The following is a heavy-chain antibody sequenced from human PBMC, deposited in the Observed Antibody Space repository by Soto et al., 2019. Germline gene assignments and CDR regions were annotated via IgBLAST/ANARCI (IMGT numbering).Heavy chain of an antibody. CDR3: ARDSRFGELPILDY. V-gene: IGHV4-31*03. D-gene: IGHD3-10*01. J-gene: IGHJ4*01. CDR1: RGSISSGCYY. CDR2: IYYSGST. Sequence: SETLSHTCTVSRGSISSGCYYWSWIRQHPGKGREWIGYIYYSGSTYYNRSLKSRVTISVDTSKNQFSLKLSAVTAADTAVYYCARDSRFGELPILDYWGQGTLVTVSS.